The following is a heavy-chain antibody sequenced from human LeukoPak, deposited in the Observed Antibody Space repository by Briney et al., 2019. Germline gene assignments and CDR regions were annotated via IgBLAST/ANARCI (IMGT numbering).Heavy chain of an antibody. Sequence: GESLKISCKGSGYSFTSYWIGWVRQLPGKGLEWMGIIYPGDSDTRYSPSFQGQVTISADKSISTAYLQWSSLKASDTAMYYCARLGSTYCSGGSCFSDYWGQGTLVTVSS. V-gene: IGHV5-51*01. CDR1: GYSFTSYW. CDR3: ARLGSTYCSGGSCFSDY. CDR2: IYPGDSDT. D-gene: IGHD2-15*01. J-gene: IGHJ4*02.